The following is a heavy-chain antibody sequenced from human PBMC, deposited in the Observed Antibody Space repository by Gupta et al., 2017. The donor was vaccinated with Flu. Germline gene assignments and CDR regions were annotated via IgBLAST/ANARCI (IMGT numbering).Heavy chain of an antibody. CDR2: ISSSANYT. D-gene: IGHD7-27*01. CDR3: ARERWGSFDS. Sequence: WVRQAPGKGLEWVSSISSSANYTYYADSVKGRFTISRDNAKNSLYLQMNSLRAGDTAVYFCARERWGSFDSWGQGTLVTVSS. V-gene: IGHV3-21*01. J-gene: IGHJ4*02.